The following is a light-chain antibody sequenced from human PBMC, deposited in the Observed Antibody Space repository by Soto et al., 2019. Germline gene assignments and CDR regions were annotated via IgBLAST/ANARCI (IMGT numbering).Light chain of an antibody. J-gene: IGLJ1*01. Sequence: QSVLPHPLSVSGSPGHSVTISCTGTSSDFGGYNYVSWYQHHPGKAPKLMIYDVSERPSGVPDRFSGSKSGNTASLTISGLQADDEAHYYCCSYAGTFYVFGTGTKVTAL. CDR2: DVS. V-gene: IGLV2-11*01. CDR1: SSDFGGYNY. CDR3: CSYAGTFYV.